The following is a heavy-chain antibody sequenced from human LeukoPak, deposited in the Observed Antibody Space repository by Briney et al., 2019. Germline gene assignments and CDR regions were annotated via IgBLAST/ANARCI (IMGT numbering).Heavy chain of an antibody. CDR2: IYHSGST. V-gene: IGHV4-30-2*01. J-gene: IGHJ4*02. CDR3: ARGEPNDY. CDR1: GGSISSGGYS. Sequence: PSETLSLTCGVSGGSISSGGYSWSWIRQPPGEGLEWIGYIYHSGSTYYNPSLKSRVTISVDRSKNQFSLKLNSETAADTAVYYCARGEPNDYWGQGTLVTVSS.